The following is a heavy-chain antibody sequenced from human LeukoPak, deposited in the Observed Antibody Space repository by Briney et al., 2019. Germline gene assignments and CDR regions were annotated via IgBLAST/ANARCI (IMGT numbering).Heavy chain of an antibody. Sequence: PSETLSLTCTVSGASINTYYYSWIRQPPGKGLEWIGYIYYSGSTNYNPSLKSRVTMSVDMSKNQLSLKLRSVTAADTAVYYCAYGGNSGTFDVWGQGTMVTVSS. CDR2: IYYSGST. D-gene: IGHD4-23*01. V-gene: IGHV4-59*03. CDR3: AYGGNSGTFDV. CDR1: GASINTYY. J-gene: IGHJ3*01.